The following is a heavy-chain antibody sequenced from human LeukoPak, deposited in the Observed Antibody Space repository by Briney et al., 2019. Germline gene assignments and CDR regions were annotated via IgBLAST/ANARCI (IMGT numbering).Heavy chain of an antibody. CDR3: TTDDAPRGGWSFDF. CDR1: GFTLSNAW. D-gene: IGHD6-19*01. V-gene: IGHV3-15*01. J-gene: IGHJ4*02. CDR2: IKSKTDGGTT. Sequence: GGSLRLSCAASGFTLSNAWMSWVRQAPGKGLEWVGRIKSKTDGGTTDYAAPVKGRFTISRDDSKNTLYLQINSLKTEDTAVYYCTTDDAPRGGWSFDFWGQGILVTVSS.